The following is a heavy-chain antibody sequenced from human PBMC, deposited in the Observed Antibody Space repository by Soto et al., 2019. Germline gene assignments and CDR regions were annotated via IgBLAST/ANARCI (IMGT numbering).Heavy chain of an antibody. J-gene: IGHJ3*02. CDR1: GGMVSRCA. D-gene: IGHD2-15*01. CDR3: AKDRMNHNSVWDPFDI. Sequence: GGSLSRSGAGSGGMVSRCAMLWDRQSRGKGLERVSAISGSTSSTYYADSVKGRFTISRDNSKSTLSLQMNGLRAEDTAVYYCAKDRMNHNSVWDPFDIWGQGTMLTVSS. CDR2: ISGSTSST. V-gene: IGHV3-23*01.